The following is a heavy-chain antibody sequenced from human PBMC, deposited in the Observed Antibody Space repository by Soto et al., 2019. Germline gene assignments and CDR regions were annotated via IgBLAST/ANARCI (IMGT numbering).Heavy chain of an antibody. J-gene: IGHJ6*02. CDR2: ISYDGSNK. Sequence: GGSLRLSCAASGFTFSSYAMHWVRQAPGKGLEWVAVISYDGSNKYYADSVKGRFTISRDNSKNTLYLQMNSLRAEDTAVYYCARDLRYFSVYYYYGMDVWGQGTTVTVSS. D-gene: IGHD3-9*01. CDR1: GFTFSSYA. CDR3: ARDLRYFSVYYYYGMDV. V-gene: IGHV3-30-3*01.